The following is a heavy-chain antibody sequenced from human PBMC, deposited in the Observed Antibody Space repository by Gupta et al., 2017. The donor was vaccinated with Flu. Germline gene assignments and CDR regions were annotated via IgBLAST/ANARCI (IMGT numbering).Heavy chain of an antibody. J-gene: IGHJ6*03. CDR3: ARGPWGYGDLDYYYYYMDV. Sequence: GAEVKKPGASVKVSCKASGYTFTSYYMHWVRQAPGQGLEWMGIINPSGGSTSYAQKFQGRVTMTRDTSTSTVYMELSSLRSEDTAVYYCARGPWGYGDLDYYYYYMDVWGKGTTVTVSS. CDR1: GYTFTSYY. D-gene: IGHD4-17*01. V-gene: IGHV1-46*01. CDR2: INPSGGST.